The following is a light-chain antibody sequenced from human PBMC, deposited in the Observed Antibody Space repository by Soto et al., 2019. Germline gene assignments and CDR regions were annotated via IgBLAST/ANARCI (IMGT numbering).Light chain of an antibody. J-gene: IGLJ2*01. CDR2: DTR. Sequence: QTVVTQEPSLTVSPGGTVTLTCGSSSGAVTSGHYPYWFQQKPGQAPRTLIYDTRNKLSWTPARFSASLLGGKAALTLSDAQSEDEAEYYFLLSETHSLVFGGGTKLTVL. V-gene: IGLV7-46*01. CDR3: LLSETHSLV. CDR1: SGAVTSGHY.